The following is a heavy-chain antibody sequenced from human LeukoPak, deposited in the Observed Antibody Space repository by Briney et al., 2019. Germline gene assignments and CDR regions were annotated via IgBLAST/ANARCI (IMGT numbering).Heavy chain of an antibody. CDR1: GFTFSDCS. D-gene: IGHD5-12*01. Sequence: PGGSLRLSCAASGFTFSDCSMNWVRQAPGKGLEWISYVGISSGNTKYADSVKGRFTISGDSAKNSVFLQMNNLRVEDTAVYYCARDHRYAFDNWGQGTLVTVSS. CDR2: VGISSGNT. CDR3: ARDHRYAFDN. V-gene: IGHV3-48*04. J-gene: IGHJ4*02.